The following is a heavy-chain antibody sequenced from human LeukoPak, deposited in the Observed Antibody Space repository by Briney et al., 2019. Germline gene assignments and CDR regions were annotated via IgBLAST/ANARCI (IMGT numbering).Heavy chain of an antibody. D-gene: IGHD6-6*01. J-gene: IGHJ4*02. CDR2: ISWNGASS. CDR3: ARGSSFSNF. Sequence: PGGSLRLSCAASGFTFDDYGVTWVRQVPGKGLEWVSGISWNGASSGYADSVKGRFTISRGNAKNSLYLQMNSLRAEDTAFYYCARGSSFSNFWGQGTLVTVSS. V-gene: IGHV3-20*04. CDR1: GFTFDDYG.